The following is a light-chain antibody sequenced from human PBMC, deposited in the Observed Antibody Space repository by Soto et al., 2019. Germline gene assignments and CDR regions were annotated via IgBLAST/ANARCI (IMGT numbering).Light chain of an antibody. V-gene: IGKV3-11*01. J-gene: IGKJ3*01. CDR1: QSVSSS. CDR2: DAS. Sequence: EIVLTQSPDTLSLSPGARATLSCRASQSVSSSLAWYQQKPGQAPRLLLYDASNMATGIPARFSGSGSGTDVTLTISSLEPEDFAVYYCQQRSNWPPEFTFGPGTKVDIK. CDR3: QQRSNWPPEFT.